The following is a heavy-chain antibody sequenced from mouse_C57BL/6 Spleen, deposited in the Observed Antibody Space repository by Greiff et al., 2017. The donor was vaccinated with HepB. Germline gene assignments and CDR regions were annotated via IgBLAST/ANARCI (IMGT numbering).Heavy chain of an antibody. Sequence: VQLQQSGAELVKPGASVKISCKASGYAFSSYWMNWVKQRPGKGLEWIGQIYPGDGDTNYNGKFKGKATLTADKSSSTAYMQLSSLTSEDSAVYFCARHGGPYYAMDYWGQGTSVTVSS. CDR3: ARHGGPYYAMDY. CDR1: GYAFSSYW. J-gene: IGHJ4*01. V-gene: IGHV1-80*01. CDR2: IYPGDGDT.